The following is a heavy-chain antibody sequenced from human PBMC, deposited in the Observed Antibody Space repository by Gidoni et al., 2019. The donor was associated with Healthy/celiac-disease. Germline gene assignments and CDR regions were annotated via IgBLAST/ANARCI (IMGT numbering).Heavy chain of an antibody. J-gene: IGHJ4*02. CDR2: IKSKTDGGTT. D-gene: IGHD3-10*01. CDR1: GFTFSNAW. Sequence: EVQLVESGGGLVKPGGSLRLSCAASGFTFSNAWMSWVRQAPGKGLEWVGRIKSKTDGGTTDYAAPVKGRFTISRGDSKNTLYLQMNSLKTEDTAVYYCTTDSTEPLLWFGELLYHYFDYWGQGTLVTVSS. CDR3: TTDSTEPLLWFGELLYHYFDY. V-gene: IGHV3-15*01.